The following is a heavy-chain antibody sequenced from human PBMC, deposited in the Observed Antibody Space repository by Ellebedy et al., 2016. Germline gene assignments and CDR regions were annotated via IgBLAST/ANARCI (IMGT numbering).Heavy chain of an antibody. J-gene: IGHJ4*02. CDR1: GFSLTTSAVV. V-gene: IGHV2-5*01. D-gene: IGHD1-14*01. CDR3: AHRTTVTSVDY. CDR2: TYGNDDK. Sequence: SGPTLVKPTQTLTLTCTFSGFSLTTSAVVVGWIRQPPGKALEWLAFTYGNDDKRYSPSLKSRLTITKDTSKNQVVLTMTDMAPMDTATYYCAHRTTVTSVDYWGQGTLVTVSS.